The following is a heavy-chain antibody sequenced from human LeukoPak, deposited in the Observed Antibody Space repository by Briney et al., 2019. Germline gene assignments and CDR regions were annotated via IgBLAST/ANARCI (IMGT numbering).Heavy chain of an antibody. CDR2: ISSSSSTI. D-gene: IGHD6-19*01. CDR3: ARGGVSSAWYFVY. CDR1: GFTFSSYS. V-gene: IGHV3-48*04. Sequence: PGGSLRLSCAASGFTFSSYSMNWVRQAPGKGLEWVSYISSSSSTIYYADSVKGRFTISRDNAKNSLYLQMNSLRAEDTAVYYCARGGVSSAWYFVYWGQGTLVTVSS. J-gene: IGHJ4*02.